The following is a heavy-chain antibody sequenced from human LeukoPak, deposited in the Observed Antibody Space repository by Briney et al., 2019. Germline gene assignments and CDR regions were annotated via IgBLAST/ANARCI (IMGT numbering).Heavy chain of an antibody. CDR1: GYTFTSYD. CDR3: ARDFDWLLSTDY. D-gene: IGHD3-9*01. CDR2: MNPNSGNT. J-gene: IGHJ4*02. Sequence: GASVKVSCKASGYTFTSYDINWVRQATGQGLEWVGWMNPNSGNTGYAQNFQGRVTMTRNTSISTAYMELSSLRSEDTAVYYCARDFDWLLSTDYWGQGTLVTVSS. V-gene: IGHV1-8*01.